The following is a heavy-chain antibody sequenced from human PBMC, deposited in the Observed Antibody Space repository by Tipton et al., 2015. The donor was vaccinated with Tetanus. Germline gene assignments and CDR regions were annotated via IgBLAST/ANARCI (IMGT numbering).Heavy chain of an antibody. D-gene: IGHD4-17*01. J-gene: IGHJ4*02. CDR3: ARSRGGDLDY. Sequence: LVKPTETLSLICAISGDSVYRDGTGWNWIRQSPSRGLEWLGRTYYRSEWYYDYAVSVKSRITINPDTSKNQLSLQLNSVTPDDTAVYYCARSRGGDLDYWGQGTLVTVSS. CDR2: TYYRSEWYY. V-gene: IGHV6-1*01. CDR1: GDSVYRDGTG.